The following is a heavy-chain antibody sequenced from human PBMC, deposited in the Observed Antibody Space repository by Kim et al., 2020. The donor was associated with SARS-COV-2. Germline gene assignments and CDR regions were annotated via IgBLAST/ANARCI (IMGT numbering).Heavy chain of an antibody. Sequence: PVKGRFTISRDDSKNTLYLQMNSLKTEDTAVYYCTTQFKQLVLTGASRDYWGQGTLVTVSS. V-gene: IGHV3-15*01. D-gene: IGHD6-13*01. J-gene: IGHJ4*02. CDR3: TTQFKQLVLTGASRDY.